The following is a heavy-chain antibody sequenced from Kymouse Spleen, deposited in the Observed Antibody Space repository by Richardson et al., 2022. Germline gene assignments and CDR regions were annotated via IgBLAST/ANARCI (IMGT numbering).Heavy chain of an antibody. CDR1: GFTFSSYW. J-gene: IGHJ4*02. CDR3: ARYYGSGSPYFDY. Sequence: EVQLVESGGGLVQPGGSLRLSCAASGFTFSSYWMSWVRQAPGKGLEWVANIKQDGSEKYYVDSVKGRFTISRDNAKNSLYLQMNSLRAEDTAVYYCARYYGSGSPYFDYWGQGTLVTVSS. CDR2: IKQDGSEK. V-gene: IGHV3-7*01. D-gene: IGHD3-10*01.